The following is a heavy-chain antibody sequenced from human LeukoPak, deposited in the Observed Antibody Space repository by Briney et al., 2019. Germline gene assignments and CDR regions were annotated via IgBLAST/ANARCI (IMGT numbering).Heavy chain of an antibody. Sequence: GSLRLSCEASGFNLGSYAMSWVRQAPGKGLEWVSAISGSGGSTYYADSVKGRFTISRDNSKNTLYLQMNSLRAEDTAVYYCAKDKGLRITMVRGVTTHGMDVWGQGTTVTVPS. CDR3: AKDKGLRITMVRGVTTHGMDV. J-gene: IGHJ6*02. CDR2: ISGSGGST. V-gene: IGHV3-23*01. CDR1: GFNLGSYA. D-gene: IGHD3-10*01.